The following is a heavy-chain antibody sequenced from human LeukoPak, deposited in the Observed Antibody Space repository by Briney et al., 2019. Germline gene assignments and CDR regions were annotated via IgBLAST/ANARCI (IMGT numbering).Heavy chain of an antibody. CDR3: ARERAYYDILPRWFDP. V-gene: IGHV4-59*10. Sequence: SETLSLTCAVYGGSFSGYYWSWIRQPPGKGLEWIGRIYTSGSTNYNPSLKSRVTISVDTSKNQFSLKLSSVTAADTAVYYCARERAYYDILPRWFDPWGQGSLVTVSS. CDR2: IYTSGST. J-gene: IGHJ5*02. CDR1: GGSFSGYY. D-gene: IGHD3-9*01.